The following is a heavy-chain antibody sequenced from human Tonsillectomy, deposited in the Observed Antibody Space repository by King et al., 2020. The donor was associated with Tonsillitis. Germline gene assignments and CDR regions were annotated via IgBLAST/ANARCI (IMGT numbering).Heavy chain of an antibody. CDR1: GFTFSDYY. Sequence: VQLVESGGGLVWPGGSLRLSCAASGFTFSDYYINWVRQAPGKGLEWISYISGSSDDTNYADSVTGRFIIWRDTAKNTVYLHMNSLRAEDTAVYYCARDYHGVKGYGHWGQGTLVTVSS. J-gene: IGHJ4*02. D-gene: IGHD5-18*01. CDR3: ARDYHGVKGYGH. V-gene: IGHV3-11*06. CDR2: ISGSSDDT.